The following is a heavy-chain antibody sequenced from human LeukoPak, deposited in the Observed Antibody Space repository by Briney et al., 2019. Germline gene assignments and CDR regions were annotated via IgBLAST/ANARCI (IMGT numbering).Heavy chain of an antibody. CDR3: ARGRDTAGVDY. V-gene: IGHV1-2*02. CDR1: GYTFTGYY. D-gene: IGHD4-17*01. CDR2: INPNSGGT. Sequence: GGSLRLSCAASGYTFTGYYMHWVRQAPGQGLEWMGWINPNSGGTNYAQKFQGRVTMTRDTSISTAYMELSRLRSDDTAVYYCARGRDTAGVDYWGQGTLVTVSS. J-gene: IGHJ4*02.